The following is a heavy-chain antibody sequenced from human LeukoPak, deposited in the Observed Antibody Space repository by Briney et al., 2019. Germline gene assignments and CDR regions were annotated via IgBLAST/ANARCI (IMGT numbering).Heavy chain of an antibody. CDR1: GGSISNYY. J-gene: IGHJ4*02. CDR3: ARAGRNPGGGRNFDY. Sequence: SETLSLTCTVSGGSISNYYWSWIRQPPGKGLEWIGYIYYSGSTYYNPSLKSRVTISVDTSKNQFSLKLSSVTAADTAVYYCARAGRNPGGGRNFDYRGQGTLVTVSS. CDR2: IYYSGST. D-gene: IGHD2-15*01. V-gene: IGHV4-30-4*08.